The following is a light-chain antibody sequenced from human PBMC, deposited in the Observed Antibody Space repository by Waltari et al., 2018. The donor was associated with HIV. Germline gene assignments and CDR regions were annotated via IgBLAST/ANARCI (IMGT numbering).Light chain of an antibody. V-gene: IGKV1-5*03. Sequence: DIQMPQSHSPLSASVGDRVSITCRASRSIGRWLAWYQQKPGKAPKALIYLASNLESGVSSRFSGSGSGTDFTLTSSSLQPDDFVTYYCQQYDTFPYTFGQGTKLEIK. CDR2: LAS. CDR3: QQYDTFPYT. J-gene: IGKJ2*01. CDR1: RSIGRW.